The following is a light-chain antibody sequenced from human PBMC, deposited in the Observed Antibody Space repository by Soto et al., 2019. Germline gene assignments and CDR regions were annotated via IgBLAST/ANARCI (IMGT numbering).Light chain of an antibody. Sequence: QSALTQPASVSGSPGQSITISCTGATSDVGSFAYVSWYQQHPGKAPKLMIYDVSDRPSGVSNRFSGSKSGNTASLTVSGLQAEDEADYYCQSYDSTLSARYVFGTGTQLPS. CDR1: TSDVGSFAY. CDR2: DVS. CDR3: QSYDSTLSARYV. J-gene: IGLJ1*01. V-gene: IGLV2-14*03.